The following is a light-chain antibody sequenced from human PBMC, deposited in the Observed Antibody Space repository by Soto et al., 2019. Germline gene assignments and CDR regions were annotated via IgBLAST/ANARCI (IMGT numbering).Light chain of an antibody. CDR1: SGSIATNY. CDR3: QPYDGSNPDVV. V-gene: IGLV6-57*02. Sequence: NFMLTQPHSVSESPGKTVTISCTGSSGSIATNYVQWYQQRPGSAPTTVIYEDTQRPSGVPERFSGSIDSSSNSASLTISGLKTEDEADYYCQPYDGSNPDVVFGGGTKLTVL. J-gene: IGLJ2*01. CDR2: EDT.